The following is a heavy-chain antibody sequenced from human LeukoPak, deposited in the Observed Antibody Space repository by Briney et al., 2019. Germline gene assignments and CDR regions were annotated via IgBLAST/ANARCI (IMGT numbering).Heavy chain of an antibody. D-gene: IGHD2-2*01. CDR2: IYSDGNTT. CDR1: GFTFSNYW. J-gene: IGHJ4*02. Sequence: GGSLRLSCAGSGFTFSNYWMHWVRQAPGKGLVWVSRIYSDGNTTNYADSVKGRFTISRDNAKNTLYLQMNSLRAEDTAVYYCARDQGSTSRGIDYWGQGTLVAVSS. CDR3: ARDQGSTSRGIDY. V-gene: IGHV3-74*01.